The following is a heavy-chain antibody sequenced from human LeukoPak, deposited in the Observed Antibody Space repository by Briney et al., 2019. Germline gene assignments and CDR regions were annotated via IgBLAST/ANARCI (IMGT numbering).Heavy chain of an antibody. CDR1: GFTFSSYA. Sequence: GGSLRLSCAASGFTFSSYAMSWVRQAPGKGLEWVSAISGSGGSTYYADSVKGRFTISRDNSKNTLYLQMNSLRAEDTAVYYCAKVSVNDFWSGYSPAYYFDYWGQGTLVTVSS. CDR3: AKVSVNDFWSGYSPAYYFDY. D-gene: IGHD3-3*01. J-gene: IGHJ4*02. CDR2: ISGSGGST. V-gene: IGHV3-23*01.